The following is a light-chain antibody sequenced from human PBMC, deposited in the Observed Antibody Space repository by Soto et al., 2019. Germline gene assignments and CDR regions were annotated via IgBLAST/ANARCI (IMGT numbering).Light chain of an antibody. V-gene: IGLV2-14*01. CDR1: SSDVGGYNY. CDR3: SSYTSSSTWV. J-gene: IGLJ3*02. Sequence: QSALTQPASVSGSPGQSITISCTGTSSDVGGYNYVSWYQQHPGKAPKLMIYDVSNRPSGVSNRVSGSKSGNTASLTISGLQAEDEAAYYCSSYTSSSTWVFGGGTQLTVL. CDR2: DVS.